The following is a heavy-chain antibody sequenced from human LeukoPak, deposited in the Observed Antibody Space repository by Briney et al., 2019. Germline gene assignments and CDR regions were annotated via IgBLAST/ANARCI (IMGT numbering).Heavy chain of an antibody. CDR1: GYSFSTYT. J-gene: IGHJ6*02. CDR2: INAGNGNT. V-gene: IGHV1-3*01. Sequence: ASVKVSCKASGYSFSTYTMNWVRQAPGQRLEWMGWINAGNGNTKYSQKFQGRVTITRDTSASTAYMEMSSLRSEDTAVYYCARRLVSYGYGMDVWGQGTTVTVSS. CDR3: ARRLVSYGYGMDV. D-gene: IGHD5-18*01.